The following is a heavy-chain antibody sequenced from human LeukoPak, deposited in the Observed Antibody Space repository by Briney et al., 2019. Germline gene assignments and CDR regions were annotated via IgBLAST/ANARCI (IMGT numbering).Heavy chain of an antibody. CDR2: IKPSGGST. CDR3: ARDNSGGGSPYNWFDP. CDR1: GYTFTRYY. J-gene: IGHJ5*02. Sequence: ASVKVSCKASGYTFTRYYMHWVRQAPGQGPEWMGIIKPSGGSTNYAQKFQGRVTMTRDTSTSTVYMELSSLRSEDTAVYYCARDNSGGGSPYNWFDPWGQGTLVTVSS. V-gene: IGHV1-46*01. D-gene: IGHD1-26*01.